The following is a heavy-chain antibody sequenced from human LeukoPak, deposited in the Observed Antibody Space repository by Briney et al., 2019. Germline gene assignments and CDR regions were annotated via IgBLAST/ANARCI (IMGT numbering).Heavy chain of an antibody. CDR1: GYSISAYSISAGSY. V-gene: IGHV4-38-2*02. J-gene: IGHJ4*02. Sequence: SETLSLTCAVSGYSISAYSISAGSYWGWIRQPPGKGLEWIASVHHSGSTYYNPSFKSRVTISLDTSKNQLSLRLSSVTAADTAVYYCARDGPGPREERFNYWGQGTLVTVSS. CDR2: VHHSGST. CDR3: ARDGPGPREERFNY.